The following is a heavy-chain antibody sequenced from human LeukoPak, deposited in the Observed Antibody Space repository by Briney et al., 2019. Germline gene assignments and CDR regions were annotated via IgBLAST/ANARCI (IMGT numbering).Heavy chain of an antibody. CDR2: IRSKAYGGTT. D-gene: IGHD2-15*01. CDR3: TRDYRYCSGGSCYNWNY. V-gene: IGHV3-49*04. J-gene: IGHJ4*02. CDR1: GFTYGDFA. Sequence: GGSLRLSRTPSGFTYGDFAMRWVRHAPGEGLEWGGFIRSKAYGGTTEYDASVKGRLTISRDDSKRIAYLQRNSLKPEDTAVYYCTRDYRYCSGGSCYNWNYWGQGTLVTVSS.